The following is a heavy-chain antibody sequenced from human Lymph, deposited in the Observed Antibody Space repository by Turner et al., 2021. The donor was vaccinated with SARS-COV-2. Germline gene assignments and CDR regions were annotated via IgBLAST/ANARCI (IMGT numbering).Heavy chain of an antibody. Sequence: EVQMLESGGGLVQPGGSLRIPCAASGFTFSSYAMSWVRQAPGKGLEWVSAITASGGSTYYADSVKGLFTISRDNSKNTLYLQMNSLRAEDTAVYYCAKDPNWYVLSAVDYWGQGTLVTVSS. D-gene: IGHD1-1*01. CDR2: ITASGGST. CDR3: AKDPNWYVLSAVDY. J-gene: IGHJ4*02. CDR1: GFTFSSYA. V-gene: IGHV3-23*01.